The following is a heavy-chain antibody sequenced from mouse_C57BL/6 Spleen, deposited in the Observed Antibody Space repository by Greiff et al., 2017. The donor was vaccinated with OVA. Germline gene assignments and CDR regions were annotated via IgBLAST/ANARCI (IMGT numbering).Heavy chain of an antibody. V-gene: IGHV14-1*01. CDR2: IDPEDGDT. J-gene: IGHJ2*01. CDR3: TTTTVAHFDY. D-gene: IGHD1-1*01. Sequence: VQLQQSGAELVRPGASVKLSCTASGFNIKDYYMHWVKQRPEQGLEWLGRIDPEDGDTEYAPKFQGKATMTADTSSNTAYLQLSSLTSADTAVYYCTTTTVAHFDYWGQGTTLTVSS. CDR1: GFNIKDYY.